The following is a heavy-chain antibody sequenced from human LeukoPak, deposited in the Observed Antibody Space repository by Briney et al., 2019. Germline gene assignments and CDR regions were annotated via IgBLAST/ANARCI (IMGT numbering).Heavy chain of an antibody. Sequence: PGGSLRLSCGASGFTFRSHWVTWVRQAPGKGLEWVANINQDGSEKYYVDSVKGRFTLSRDNAKNSLYLQMHSLRAEDTAVYYCARYCGGNCYSPHDAFDIWGQGTMVTVSS. CDR2: INQDGSEK. J-gene: IGHJ3*02. CDR1: GFTFRSHW. V-gene: IGHV3-7*05. D-gene: IGHD2-21*02. CDR3: ARYCGGNCYSPHDAFDI.